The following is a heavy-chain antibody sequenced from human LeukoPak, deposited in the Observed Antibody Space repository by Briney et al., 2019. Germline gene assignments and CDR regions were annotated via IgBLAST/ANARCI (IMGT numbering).Heavy chain of an antibody. Sequence: PSETLSLTCTVSGGSISSSSYYWGWIRLPPGKGLEWIGTIYYSGTTYYNPSLKSRVTISADTSKNHFSLKLSSVTAADTAVYYCARPGHSYYYMDVWGKGTTVTVSS. CDR3: ARPGHSYYYMDV. V-gene: IGHV4-39*02. CDR1: GGSISSSSYY. J-gene: IGHJ6*03. CDR2: IYYSGTT. D-gene: IGHD1-1*01.